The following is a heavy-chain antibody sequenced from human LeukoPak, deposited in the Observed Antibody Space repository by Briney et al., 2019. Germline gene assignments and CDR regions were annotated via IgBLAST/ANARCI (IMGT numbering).Heavy chain of an antibody. V-gene: IGHV3-74*01. J-gene: IGHJ4*02. CDR3: ASDPYVANFWTGYPHY. Sequence: GGPLRLSCAASGFSFSNSWLHWVRQAPGKGLVWVSRINSDGTTTYYADSVKGRFTSYKDNAKNNLFLQMNSLRPEDTALYYCASDPYVANFWTGYPHYWGQGTLVTVSS. D-gene: IGHD3/OR15-3a*01. CDR1: GFSFSNSW. CDR2: INSDGTTT.